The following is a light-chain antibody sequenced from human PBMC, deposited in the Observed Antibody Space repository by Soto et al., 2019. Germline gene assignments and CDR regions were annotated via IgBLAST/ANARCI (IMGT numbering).Light chain of an antibody. Sequence: QLVLTQSPSASASLGASVKLTCTLSSGHSSYAIAWHQQHPEKGPRYLMTLNSDGSQSKGDGIPDRFSGSSSGAERYLTISSLQYEDEGDYFCQTWGTGIWVFGGGTKLTV. CDR1: SGHSSYA. CDR3: QTWGTGIWV. V-gene: IGLV4-69*01. J-gene: IGLJ3*02. CDR2: LNSDGSQ.